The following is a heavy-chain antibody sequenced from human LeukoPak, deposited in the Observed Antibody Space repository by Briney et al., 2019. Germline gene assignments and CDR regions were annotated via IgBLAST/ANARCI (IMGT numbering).Heavy chain of an antibody. CDR3: ARDLYGYCSGGSCYSVDY. Sequence: ASVKVSCKASGYTFTSYGISWVRQAPGQGLEWMGWISAYNGNTNYAQKLQGRVTMTTDTSTSTAYMELRSLRSDDTAVYYCARDLYGYCSGGSCYSVDYWGQRTLVTVSS. D-gene: IGHD2-15*01. CDR1: GYTFTSYG. CDR2: ISAYNGNT. V-gene: IGHV1-18*01. J-gene: IGHJ4*02.